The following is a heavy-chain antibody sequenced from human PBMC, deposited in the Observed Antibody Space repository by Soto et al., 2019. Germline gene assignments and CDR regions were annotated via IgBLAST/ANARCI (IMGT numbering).Heavy chain of an antibody. CDR1: GGSISSYY. V-gene: IGHV4-59*01. CDR3: CAVAGTPSYYYMDV. CDR2: IYYSGST. D-gene: IGHD6-19*01. J-gene: IGHJ6*03. Sequence: PSETLSLTCTVSGGSISSYYWSWIRQPPGKGLEWIGYIYYSGSTNYNPSLKSRVTISVDTSKNQFSLKLSSVTAADTAVYYCCAVAGTPSYYYMDVWGKGTTVTVSS.